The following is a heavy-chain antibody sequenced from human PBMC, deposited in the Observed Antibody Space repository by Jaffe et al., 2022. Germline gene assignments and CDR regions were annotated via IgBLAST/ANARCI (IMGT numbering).Heavy chain of an antibody. Sequence: QVQLVQSGAEVKKPGASVKVSCKASGYTFTGYYMHWVRQAPGQGLEWMGRINPNSGGTNYAQKFQGRVTMTRDTSISTAYMELSRLRSDDTAVYYCARDLTGYDFWRGVAFDIWGQGTMVTVSS. V-gene: IGHV1-2*06. CDR3: ARDLTGYDFWRGVAFDI. D-gene: IGHD3-3*01. CDR1: GYTFTGYY. J-gene: IGHJ3*02. CDR2: INPNSGGT.